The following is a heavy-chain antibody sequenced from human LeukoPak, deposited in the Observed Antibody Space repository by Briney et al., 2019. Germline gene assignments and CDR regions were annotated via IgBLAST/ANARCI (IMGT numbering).Heavy chain of an antibody. V-gene: IGHV4-38-2*01. CDR3: ARQAYYDFWSGHYSRGVEDAFDI. D-gene: IGHD3-3*01. Sequence: SEILSLTCAVSGYSISSGYYWGWIRQPPGKGLEWIITISHSGTTYHNPSLKGRVTISVDTSKNQFSLKLRSVTTADTAVYYCARQAYYDFWSGHYSRGVEDAFDIWGQGTMVSVSS. CDR2: ISHSGTT. CDR1: GYSISSGYY. J-gene: IGHJ3*02.